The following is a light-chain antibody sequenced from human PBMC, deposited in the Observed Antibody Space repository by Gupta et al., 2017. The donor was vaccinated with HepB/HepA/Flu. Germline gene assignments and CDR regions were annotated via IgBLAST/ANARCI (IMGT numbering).Light chain of an antibody. V-gene: IGLV1-47*01. CDR2: RND. CDR3: AAWDQSLDCLA. Sequence: QSVLTQPPSASGTPGQKVTVSCSGSNSNIGRSYVYWYQQIPGTAPKVLIYRNDQRPSGVPDRFSGSKSGTSASLAISGLQSEDEADYYCAAWDQSLDCLAVGGGTKVAVL. J-gene: IGLJ2*01. CDR1: NSNIGRSY.